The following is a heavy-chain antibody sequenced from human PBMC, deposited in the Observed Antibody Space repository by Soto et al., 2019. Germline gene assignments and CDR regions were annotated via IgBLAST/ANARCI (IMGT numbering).Heavy chain of an antibody. V-gene: IGHV1-69*01. CDR2: VIPIFGTA. CDR3: ARVGQLVRGPLFRLYYYCGMDV. D-gene: IGHD6-6*01. CDR1: GGTFSSYA. J-gene: IGHJ6*02. Sequence: QVQLVQSGAEVKKPGSSVKVSCKASGGTFSSYAISWVRQAPGQGLEWMGGVIPIFGTANYAQKFQGRVTITADESTSTANMEPSSLRSEDTAVYYCARVGQLVRGPLFRLYYYCGMDVWGQGTTVTVSS.